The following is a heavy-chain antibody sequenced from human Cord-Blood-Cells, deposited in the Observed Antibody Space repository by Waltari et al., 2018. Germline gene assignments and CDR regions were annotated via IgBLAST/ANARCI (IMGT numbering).Heavy chain of an antibody. J-gene: IGHJ4*02. CDR3: ARAPVGDY. D-gene: IGHD1-26*01. V-gene: IGHV4-34*01. CDR1: GGSFSGYH. Sequence: QVQLQQWGAGPLKPSETLSLTCAVYGGSFSGYHWSWIRQPPGKGLEWIGEINHSGSTNYNPSLKSRVTISVDTSKNQFSLKLSSVTAADTAVYYCARAPVGDYWGQGTLVTVSS. CDR2: INHSGST.